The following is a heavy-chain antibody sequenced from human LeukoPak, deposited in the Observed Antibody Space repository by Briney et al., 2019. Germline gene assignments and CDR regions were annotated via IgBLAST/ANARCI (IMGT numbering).Heavy chain of an antibody. D-gene: IGHD6-6*01. CDR3: AKEEADSSSSRLYYYYYMDV. V-gene: IGHV3-23*01. Sequence: GGSLRLSCAASGFTFSSYAMTWVRQAPGKGLEWVSSFTSRSRNIYYADSVKGRFTISRDNSKYTLYLQMNSLRAEDTAVYYCAKEEADSSSSRLYYYYYMDVWGKGTTVTVSS. CDR1: GFTFSSYA. CDR2: FTSRSRNI. J-gene: IGHJ6*03.